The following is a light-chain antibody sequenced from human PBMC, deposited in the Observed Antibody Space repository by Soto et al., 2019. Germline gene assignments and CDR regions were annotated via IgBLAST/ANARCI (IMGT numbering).Light chain of an antibody. J-gene: IGKJ1*01. V-gene: IGKV3-15*01. Sequence: EIVLTQSPAALSLSPGERATLSCRASESVSSSLGWYQQKPGQAPRLLIYGASTRASGIPARFSGSGSGTEFTLNISRLQAEDVGVYYWKQYKNWPWTFGQGTKVDI. CDR1: ESVSSS. CDR3: KQYKNWPWT. CDR2: GAS.